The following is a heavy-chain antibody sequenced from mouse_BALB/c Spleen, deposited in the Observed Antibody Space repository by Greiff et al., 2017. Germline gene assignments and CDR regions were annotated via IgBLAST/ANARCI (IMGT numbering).Heavy chain of an antibody. CDR2: IDPANGNT. J-gene: IGHJ4*01. CDR1: GFNIKDTY. D-gene: IGHD2-14*01. Sequence: EVHLVESGAELVKPGASVKLSCTASGFNIKDTYMHWVKQRPEQGLEWIGRIDPANGNTKYDPKFQGKATITADTSSNTAYLQLSSLTSEDTAVYYCAREVRRRYAMDYWGQGTSVTVSS. V-gene: IGHV14-3*02. CDR3: AREVRRRYAMDY.